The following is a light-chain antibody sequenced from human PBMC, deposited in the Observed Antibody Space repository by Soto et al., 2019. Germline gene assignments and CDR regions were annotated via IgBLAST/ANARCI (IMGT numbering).Light chain of an antibody. CDR1: SGHSSYI. J-gene: IGLJ3*02. V-gene: IGLV4-60*02. CDR2: LEGSGSY. CDR3: ETWDGNIHWV. Sequence: QSVLTQSSSASASLGSSVKLTCTLSSGHSSYIIAWHQQQPGKAPRYLMKLEGSGSYNKGSGVPDRFSGSSSGADRYLTISTLQFEDEADYYCETWDGNIHWVVGGGTKLTVL.